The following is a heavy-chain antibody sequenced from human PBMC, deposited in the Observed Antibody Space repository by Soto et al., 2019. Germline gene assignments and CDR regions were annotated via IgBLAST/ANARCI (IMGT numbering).Heavy chain of an antibody. D-gene: IGHD2-21*02. CDR2: ISISGDTI. CDR3: ARDTYRGDTDY. V-gene: IGHV3-48*03. J-gene: IGHJ4*02. CDR1: GFTFSSYE. Sequence: EEQLVESGGGLVQPGGSLRLSCAASGFTFSSYEMSWVRQAPGKGLEWVSYISISGDTIYYADSVKGRFTIFRDNAKNSLYLQMNSLRAEDTAVYYCARDTYRGDTDYWGQGTLVTVSS.